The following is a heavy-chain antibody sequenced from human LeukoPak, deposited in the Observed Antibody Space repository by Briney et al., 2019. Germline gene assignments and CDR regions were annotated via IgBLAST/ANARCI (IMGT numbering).Heavy chain of an antibody. CDR1: GGSISSSNW. CDR3: ARALTPLRDSSGYLYLGY. CDR2: IYHSGST. V-gene: IGHV4-4*02. Sequence: SETLSLTCAVSGGSISSSNWWSWVRQPPGKGLEWIGEIYHSGSTNYKSSLKSRVTISVDTSKNQFSLKLSSVTAADTAVYYCARALTPLRDSSGYLYLGYWGQGTLVAVSS. D-gene: IGHD3-22*01. J-gene: IGHJ4*02.